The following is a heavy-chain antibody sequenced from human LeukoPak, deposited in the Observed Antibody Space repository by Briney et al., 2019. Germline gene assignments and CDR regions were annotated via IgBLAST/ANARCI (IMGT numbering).Heavy chain of an antibody. V-gene: IGHV4-61*01. CDR2: IYYSGST. D-gene: IGHD1-7*01. CDR1: GGSVSSGSYY. J-gene: IGHJ4*02. Sequence: PSETLSLTCTVSGGSVSSGSYYWSWIRQPPGKGLEWIGYIYYSGSTNYNPSLKSRVTISVDTSKNQFSLKLSSVTAADTAVYYCARDAGTTYYFDYWGQGTLVTVSS. CDR3: ARDAGTTYYFDY.